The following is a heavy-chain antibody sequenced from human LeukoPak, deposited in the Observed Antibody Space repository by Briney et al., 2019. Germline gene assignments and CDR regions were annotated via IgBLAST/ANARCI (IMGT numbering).Heavy chain of an antibody. V-gene: IGHV4-31*03. CDR1: GGSISSGGHY. D-gene: IGHD2-8*01. CDR2: IYYSGST. Sequence: SETLSLTCTVSGGSISSGGHYCSWIRHHPGKGLERIGYIYYSGSTYYNPSLKSRVTISVDTSKNQFSLKLSSVTAADTAVYYCATSRMLRNWFDPWGQGTLVTVSS. J-gene: IGHJ5*02. CDR3: ATSRMLRNWFDP.